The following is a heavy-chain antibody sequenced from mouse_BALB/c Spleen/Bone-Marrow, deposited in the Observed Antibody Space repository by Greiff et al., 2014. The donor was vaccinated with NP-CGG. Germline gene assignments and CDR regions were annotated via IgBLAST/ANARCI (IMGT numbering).Heavy chain of an antibody. CDR2: IDPSDSYT. J-gene: IGHJ2*01. CDR1: GYTFTSYW. V-gene: IGHV1-69*02. CDR3: ARGLYGNSGY. D-gene: IGHD2-1*01. Sequence: VQLVESGAELVKPGASVKLSCKASGYTFTSYWMHWVKQRPGQGFEWIGEIDPSDSYTNYNQKFKGKATLTVDKSSSTAYMQLSSLTSEDSAVYYCARGLYGNSGYWGQGTTLTVSS.